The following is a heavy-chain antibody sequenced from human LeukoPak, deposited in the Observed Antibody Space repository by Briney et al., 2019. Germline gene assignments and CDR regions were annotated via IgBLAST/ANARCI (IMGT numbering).Heavy chain of an antibody. CDR3: AREGGRWELLPFDY. Sequence: SETLSLTCTVSGGSISSYYWSWIRQPAGKGLEWIGRIYTSGSTNYNPSLKSRVTISVDKSKNQFSLKLSSVAAADTAVYYCAREGGRWELLPFDYWGQGTLVTVSS. CDR2: IYTSGST. D-gene: IGHD1-26*01. CDR1: GGSISSYY. V-gene: IGHV4-4*07. J-gene: IGHJ4*02.